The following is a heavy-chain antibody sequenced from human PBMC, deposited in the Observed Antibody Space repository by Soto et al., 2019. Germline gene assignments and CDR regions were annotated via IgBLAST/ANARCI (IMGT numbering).Heavy chain of an antibody. CDR1: DGSISSGGYY. Sequence: TLSLTCTVSDGSISSGGYYWSWIRQHPGKGLVWIGYIYHTGSTYYNPSLKSRVTISVDTSKNQFSLNLRSVTAADTAVYYCARAPLSLTDAFGIWGQGTMVTVSS. CDR2: IYHTGST. J-gene: IGHJ3*02. V-gene: IGHV4-31*03. CDR3: ARAPLSLTDAFGI.